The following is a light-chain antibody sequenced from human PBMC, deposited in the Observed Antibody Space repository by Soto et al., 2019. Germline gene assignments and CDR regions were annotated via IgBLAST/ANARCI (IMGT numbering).Light chain of an antibody. Sequence: QSAPTQPASVSGSPGQSITISCTGTSSDVGGSNYVSWYQQHPGKAPKLMIYDVSDRPSGVSHRFSGSKSGNTASLTISGLQAEDEADYYCSLDLTGGTLVFGGGTKLTVL. CDR3: SLDLTGGTLV. CDR1: SSDVGGSNY. V-gene: IGLV2-14*03. J-gene: IGLJ2*01. CDR2: DVS.